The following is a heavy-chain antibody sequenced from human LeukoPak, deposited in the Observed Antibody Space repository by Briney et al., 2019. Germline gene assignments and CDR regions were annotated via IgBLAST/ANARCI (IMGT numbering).Heavy chain of an antibody. V-gene: IGHV1-8*01. CDR2: INPNSGNT. D-gene: IGHD1-26*01. J-gene: IGHJ4*02. CDR1: GYTFTIHD. Sequence: ASVKVSCKASGYTFTIHDINWVRQATGQGLEWVGYINPNSGNTGYAQKFQGRVTLTRDTSTNTAYMELTSMRSEDTAVYYCTRVPRESYSHWGQGTLVTVSS. CDR3: TRVPRESYSH.